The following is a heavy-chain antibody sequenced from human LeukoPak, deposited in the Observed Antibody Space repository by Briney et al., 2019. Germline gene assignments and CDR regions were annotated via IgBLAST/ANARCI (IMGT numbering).Heavy chain of an antibody. D-gene: IGHD3-10*01. CDR2: INHSGST. Sequence: PSETLSLTCAVYGGSFSGYYWSWIRQPPGKGLEWIGEINHSGSTNYNPSLKSRGTISVDTSKNQFSLKLSSVTAADTAVYYCARVAYYYGSGSYSSAYYDYYMDVWGKGTTVTVSS. CDR1: GGSFSGYY. CDR3: ARVAYYYGSGSYSSAYYDYYMDV. V-gene: IGHV4-34*01. J-gene: IGHJ6*03.